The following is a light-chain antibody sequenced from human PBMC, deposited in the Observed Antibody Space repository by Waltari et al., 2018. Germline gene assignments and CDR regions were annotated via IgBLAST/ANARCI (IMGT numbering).Light chain of an antibody. Sequence: QSLLTQPPSVSGTPGQRVIISCSGDTSNFVSNTVHWYRQPPATAPKLLIYSNKARHSGVPDRFSGSKSGTSASLAISGLQPEDEADYYCAAWHDSLNGWVFGGGTKLTVL. CDR3: AAWHDSLNGWV. CDR2: SNK. CDR1: TSNFVSNT. V-gene: IGLV1-44*01. J-gene: IGLJ3*02.